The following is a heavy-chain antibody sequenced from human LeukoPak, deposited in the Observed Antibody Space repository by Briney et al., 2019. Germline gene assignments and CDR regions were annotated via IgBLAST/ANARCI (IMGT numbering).Heavy chain of an antibody. CDR3: AKQTMVRGVIIRAPLDY. CDR1: GFTFSSYA. V-gene: IGHV3-23*01. J-gene: IGHJ4*02. D-gene: IGHD3-10*01. Sequence: GGSLRLSCAASGFTFSSYAMSWVRQAPGKGLEWVSAIGGSGGSTYYADSVKGRFTISRDNSKNTLYLQMNSLRAEDTAVYYCAKQTMVRGVIIRAPLDYWGQGTLVTVSS. CDR2: IGGSGGST.